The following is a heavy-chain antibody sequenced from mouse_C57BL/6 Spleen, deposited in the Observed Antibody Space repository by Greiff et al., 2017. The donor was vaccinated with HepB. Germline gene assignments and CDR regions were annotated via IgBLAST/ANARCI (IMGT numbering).Heavy chain of an antibody. V-gene: IGHV5-9-1*02. CDR3: TRERITTVGGPFDY. Sequence: EVMLVESGEGLVKPGGSLKLSCAASGFTFSSYAMSWVRQTPEKRLEWVAYISSGGDYIYYADTVKGRFTISRDNARNTLYLQMSSLKSEDTAMYYCTRERITTVGGPFDYWGQGTTLTVSS. D-gene: IGHD1-1*01. J-gene: IGHJ2*01. CDR2: ISSGGDYI. CDR1: GFTFSSYA.